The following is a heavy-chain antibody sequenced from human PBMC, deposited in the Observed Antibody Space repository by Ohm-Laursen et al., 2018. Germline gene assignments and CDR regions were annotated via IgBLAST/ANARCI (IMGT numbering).Heavy chain of an antibody. J-gene: IGHJ6*02. CDR2: INPNSGGT. V-gene: IGHV1-2*02. D-gene: IGHD2-21*01. CDR3: ARVPRIRGGMDV. Sequence: EASVKVSCKASGYTFTGYYMHWVRQAPGQGLEWMGWINPNSGGTNYAQKFQGRVTMTRDTSISTAYMELSRLRSDDRAVYYCARVPRIRGGMDVWGQGTTVTVSS. CDR1: GYTFTGYY.